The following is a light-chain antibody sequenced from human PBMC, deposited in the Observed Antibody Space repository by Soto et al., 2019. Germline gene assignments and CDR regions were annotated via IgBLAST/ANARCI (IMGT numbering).Light chain of an antibody. CDR3: QQRLSWPIT. V-gene: IGKV3-11*01. J-gene: IGKJ5*01. CDR2: DAS. Sequence: EIVLTQSPASLSLSPGEGATLSCRASERISSQLVWYPQIPGQAPRLLIYDASNRATGVPARFSGSGSGTDVTLTISSLEPEEFAVYYCQQRLSWPITFGQGTRLEI. CDR1: ERISSQ.